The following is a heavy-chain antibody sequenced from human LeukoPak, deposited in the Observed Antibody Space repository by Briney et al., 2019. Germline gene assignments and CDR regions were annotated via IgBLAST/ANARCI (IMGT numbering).Heavy chain of an antibody. Sequence: GGCLRLACAASGFRFSTYAVMWVRQAPGKGLELVSGISGTGRRTFYADSGKGRFTTSRHNAKNTLYLQMNSLSAEDTAVYYCTKGDCGDDCYFIGSWGHGVLVSVSS. V-gene: IGHV3-23*01. J-gene: IGHJ5*01. CDR2: ISGTGRRT. CDR1: GFRFSTYA. D-gene: IGHD2-21*02. CDR3: TKGDCGDDCYFIGS.